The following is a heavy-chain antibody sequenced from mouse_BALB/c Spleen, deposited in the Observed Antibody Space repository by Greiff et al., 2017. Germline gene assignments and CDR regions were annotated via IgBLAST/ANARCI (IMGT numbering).Heavy chain of an antibody. CDR3: TRELGDYFDY. CDR1: GYTFTDYE. V-gene: IGHV1-15*01. Sequence: VQLQQSGAELVRPGASVTLSCKASGYTFTDYEMHWVKQTPVHGLEWIGAIDPETGGTAYNQKFKGKATLTADKSSSTAYMELRSLTSEDSAVYYCTRELGDYFDYWGQGTTLTVSS. D-gene: IGHD4-1*01. J-gene: IGHJ2*01. CDR2: IDPETGGT.